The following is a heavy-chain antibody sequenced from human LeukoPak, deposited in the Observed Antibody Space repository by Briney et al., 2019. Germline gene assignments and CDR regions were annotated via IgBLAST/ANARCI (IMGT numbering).Heavy chain of an antibody. Sequence: GGSLRLSCAASGFTFSSYNMNWVRQAPGKGLEWVSYISSSGSTIYYADSVKGRFTISRDNAKNSLYLQMNSLRAEDTAVYYCARDSPRGAFDIWGQGTMVTVSS. J-gene: IGHJ3*02. CDR2: ISSSGSTI. CDR3: ARDSPRGAFDI. V-gene: IGHV3-48*04. D-gene: IGHD3-10*01. CDR1: GFTFSSYN.